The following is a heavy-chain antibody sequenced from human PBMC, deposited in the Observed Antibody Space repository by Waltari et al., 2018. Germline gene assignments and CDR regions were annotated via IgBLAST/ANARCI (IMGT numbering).Heavy chain of an antibody. J-gene: IGHJ6*03. D-gene: IGHD1-1*01. V-gene: IGHV3-21*01. CDR1: GFPFSSYS. Sequence: EVQLVESGGGLVKPGGSLRLSCAASGFPFSSYSMNWVRQDPGRGREWVSSISSSSSYIYYADSVKGRFTISRDNAKNTLYLQMNSLRAEDTAVYYCARDLEPDYYYYMDVWGKGTTVTISS. CDR2: ISSSSSYI. CDR3: ARDLEPDYYYYMDV.